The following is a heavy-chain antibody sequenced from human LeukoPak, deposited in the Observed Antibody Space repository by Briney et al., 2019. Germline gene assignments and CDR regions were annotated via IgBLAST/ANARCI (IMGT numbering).Heavy chain of an antibody. Sequence: GASVKVSCKASGYTFTSYYMHWVRQATGQGLEWMGWMNPNSGNTGYAQKFQGRVTMTRNTSISTAYMELSSLRSEDTAVYYCARGRALWFGLRNFDYWGQGTLVTVSS. CDR1: GYTFTSYY. J-gene: IGHJ4*02. D-gene: IGHD3-10*01. CDR2: MNPNSGNT. CDR3: ARGRALWFGLRNFDY. V-gene: IGHV1-8*02.